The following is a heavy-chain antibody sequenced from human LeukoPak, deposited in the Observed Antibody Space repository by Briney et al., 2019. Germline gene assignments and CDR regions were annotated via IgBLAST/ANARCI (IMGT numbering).Heavy chain of an antibody. V-gene: IGHV4-59*01. J-gene: IGHJ4*02. CDR3: ARGNYYGSGSPLGY. CDR1: GGSISSYY. D-gene: IGHD3-10*01. Sequence: SETLSLTCTVSGGSISSYYWSWIRQPPGKGLEWIGYIYYSGSTNYNPSLKSRVTILVDTSKNQFSLKLSSVTAADTAVYYCARGNYYGSGSPLGYWGQGTLVAVSS. CDR2: IYYSGST.